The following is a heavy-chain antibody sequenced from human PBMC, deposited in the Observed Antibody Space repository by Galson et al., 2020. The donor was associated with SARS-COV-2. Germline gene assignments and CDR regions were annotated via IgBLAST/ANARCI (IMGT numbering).Heavy chain of an antibody. CDR1: GYRFKGYY. Sequence: AGVKVSCKASGYRFKGYYMYWVRQAPGQGREYMGWINPSTGSASYGQKFQDRGTMTSDMSITTAFLKLSGLRFDDTAVYYCVRGLSGDWPYYYFYGMDVWGQGTTVTVSS. J-gene: IGHJ6*02. V-gene: IGHV1-2*02. CDR2: INPSTGSA. D-gene: IGHD2-21*02. CDR3: VRGLSGDWPYYYFYGMDV.